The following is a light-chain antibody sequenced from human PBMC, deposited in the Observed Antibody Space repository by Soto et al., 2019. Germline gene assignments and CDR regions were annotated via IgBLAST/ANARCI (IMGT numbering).Light chain of an antibody. V-gene: IGKV3-20*01. CDR3: QQYGSSPQT. CDR2: GAS. CDR1: QSVSSSY. Sequence: EIVLTQSPATLSLSPXERATLSCRASQSVSSSYLAWYQQKPGQAPRLLIYGASSRATGIPDRFSGSGSGTDFTLTISRLEPEDFAVYYCQQYGSSPQTFGQGTKVDIK. J-gene: IGKJ1*01.